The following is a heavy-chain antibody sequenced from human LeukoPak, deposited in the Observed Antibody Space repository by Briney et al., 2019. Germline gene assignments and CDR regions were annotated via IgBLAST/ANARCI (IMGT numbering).Heavy chain of an antibody. CDR1: GYRFTSDS. CDR2: IYPGDSDT. D-gene: IGHD2-15*01. J-gene: IGHJ4*02. Sequence: GESLKISCKGTGYRFTSDSIRWVRQLPVKGLEWMGMIYPGDSDTRYSPSFQGQVTISADKSVNTAYLQWSSLKASDTAMYYCARLSGRVVCSAGSCYIDSWGQGTLVTVSS. V-gene: IGHV5-51*01. CDR3: ARLSGRVVCSAGSCYIDS.